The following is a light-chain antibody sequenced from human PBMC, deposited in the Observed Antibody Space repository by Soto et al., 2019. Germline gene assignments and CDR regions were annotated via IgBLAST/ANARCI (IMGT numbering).Light chain of an antibody. CDR3: QQYESFSRT. CDR1: QSISSW. J-gene: IGKJ1*01. V-gene: IGKV1-5*01. CDR2: DAS. Sequence: DIQMTQSPSTLPAFVGDRVTITCRASQSISSWLAWYQYKPGQAPKLLIYDASSLESGVPSRFTGSGSETEFTLTISSLQPDDFATYYCQQYESFSRTFGQGTRVEIK.